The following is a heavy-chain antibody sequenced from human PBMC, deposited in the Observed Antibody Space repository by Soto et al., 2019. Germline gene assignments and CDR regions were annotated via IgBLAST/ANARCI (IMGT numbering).Heavy chain of an antibody. CDR3: ARDRDRVLRFLEWSFGWFDP. D-gene: IGHD3-3*01. Sequence: GGSLRLSCAASGFTFSDYYMSWIRQAPGKGLEWVSYISSSGSTIYYADSVKGRFTISRDNAKNSLYLQMNSLRAEDTAVYYCARDRDRVLRFLEWSFGWFDPWGQGTLVTVSS. J-gene: IGHJ5*02. CDR1: GFTFSDYY. CDR2: ISSSGSTI. V-gene: IGHV3-11*01.